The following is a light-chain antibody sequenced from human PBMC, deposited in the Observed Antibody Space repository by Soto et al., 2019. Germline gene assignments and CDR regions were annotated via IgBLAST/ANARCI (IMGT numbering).Light chain of an antibody. Sequence: EIVLTQSPGTLSLSPGERATLSCRASQSVSSSYLAWYQHKPGPAPRLLIYGASSRATGIPDRFSGSGSGTDFTLTISRLEPEDFAVYYCQQYGSSPHTFGQGTKLEIK. CDR2: GAS. CDR1: QSVSSSY. J-gene: IGKJ2*01. V-gene: IGKV3-20*01. CDR3: QQYGSSPHT.